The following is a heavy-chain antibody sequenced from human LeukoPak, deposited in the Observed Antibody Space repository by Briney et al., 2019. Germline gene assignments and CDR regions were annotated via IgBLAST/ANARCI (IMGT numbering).Heavy chain of an antibody. J-gene: IGHJ4*02. CDR1: GFTVSSNY. CDR2: ISWNSGSI. CDR3: AKDPMGELSLYDY. D-gene: IGHD3-16*02. Sequence: GGSLRLSCAASGFTVSSNYMSWVRQAPGKGLEWVSGISWNSGSIGYADSVKGRFTISRDNAKNSLYLQMNSLRAEDTALYYCAKDPMGELSLYDYWGQGTLVTVSS. V-gene: IGHV3-9*01.